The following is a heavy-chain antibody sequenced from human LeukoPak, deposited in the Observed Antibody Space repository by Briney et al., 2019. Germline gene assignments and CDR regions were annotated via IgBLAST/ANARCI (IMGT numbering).Heavy chain of an antibody. Sequence: GGSLRLSCAASGFTFSSYSMNWVRQALGKGLEWVSSISSSSSYIYYADSVKGRFTISRDNAKNSLYLQMNSLRAEDTAVYYCARTRLYYYDSSGYGDFDYWGQGTLVTVSS. CDR3: ARTRLYYYDSSGYGDFDY. J-gene: IGHJ4*02. CDR1: GFTFSSYS. D-gene: IGHD3-22*01. CDR2: ISSSSSYI. V-gene: IGHV3-21*01.